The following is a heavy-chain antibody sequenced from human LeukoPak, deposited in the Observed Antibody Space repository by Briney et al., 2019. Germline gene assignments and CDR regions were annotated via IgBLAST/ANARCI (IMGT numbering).Heavy chain of an antibody. CDR3: AGTSDCSSTSCP. CDR2: IYYSGRT. CDR1: GGSISSSSYY. V-gene: IGHV4-39*01. J-gene: IGHJ5*02. Sequence: SETLSLTCTVSGGSISSSSYYWGWIRQPPGKGLEWIGSIYYSGRTYYNPSLKSRVTISVDTSKNQFSLKLSSVTAADTAVYYCAGTSDCSSTSCPWGQGTLVTVSS. D-gene: IGHD2-2*01.